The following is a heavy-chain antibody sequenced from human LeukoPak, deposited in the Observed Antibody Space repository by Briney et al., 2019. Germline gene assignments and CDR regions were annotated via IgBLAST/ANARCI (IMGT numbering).Heavy chain of an antibody. CDR1: GFTFSSYS. CDR2: ISSSSSYI. CDR3: AKEAGYSGYDYPDY. J-gene: IGHJ4*02. V-gene: IGHV3-21*04. D-gene: IGHD5-12*01. Sequence: KPGGSLRLSCAASGFTFSSYSMNWVRQAPGKGLEWVSSISSSSSYIYYADSVKGRFTISRDNSKNTLYLQMNSLRAEDTAVYYCAKEAGYSGYDYPDYWGQGTLVTVSS.